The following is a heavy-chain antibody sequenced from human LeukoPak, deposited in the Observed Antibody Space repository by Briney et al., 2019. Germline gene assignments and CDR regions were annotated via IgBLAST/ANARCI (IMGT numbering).Heavy chain of an antibody. V-gene: IGHV1-2*02. CDR1: VYTFTAYY. Sequence: GASVKVSCKASVYTFTAYYLHWVRQAPGQGLEWMGWINPNSGGTNFVQKFQGRVTMTRDTSINTAYMELRRLRSDDTAVYYCASGYSSGWAGDYWGQGTLVTVSS. CDR2: INPNSGGT. CDR3: ASGYSSGWAGDY. D-gene: IGHD6-19*01. J-gene: IGHJ4*02.